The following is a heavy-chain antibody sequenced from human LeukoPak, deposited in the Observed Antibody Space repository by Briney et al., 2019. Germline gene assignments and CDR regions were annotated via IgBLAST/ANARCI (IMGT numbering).Heavy chain of an antibody. Sequence: SETLSLTCTVSGGSISSYYWSWIRQPAGKGLEWIGRIYTSGSTNYNPSLKSRVTMSVDTSKNQFSLKLSSVTAADTAVYYCARDRLSCGGSCFDAFDIWGQGKMVTVSS. CDR2: IYTSGST. D-gene: IGHD2-15*01. CDR1: GGSISSYY. J-gene: IGHJ3*02. CDR3: ARDRLSCGGSCFDAFDI. V-gene: IGHV4-4*07.